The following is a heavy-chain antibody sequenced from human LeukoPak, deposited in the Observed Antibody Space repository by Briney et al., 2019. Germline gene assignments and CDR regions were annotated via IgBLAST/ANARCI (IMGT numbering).Heavy chain of an antibody. CDR2: IYYRGDT. Sequence: SETLSLTCSVSGGSMSGYYWSWIRQPPGQGLEWIGFIYYRGDTKYNPSLKSRVTILVDTSKNQFSLKLSSVTAADTAVYYCARAGYSSGFGPWGQGTLVTVSS. D-gene: IGHD6-19*01. J-gene: IGHJ5*02. CDR3: ARAGYSSGFGP. V-gene: IGHV4-59*01. CDR1: GGSMSGYY.